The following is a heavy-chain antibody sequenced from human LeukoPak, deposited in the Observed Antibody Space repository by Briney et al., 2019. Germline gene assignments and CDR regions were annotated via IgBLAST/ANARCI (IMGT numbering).Heavy chain of an antibody. CDR3: ARKSGSYFGNKREFDY. CDR2: MNPNSGNT. CDR1: GYTFTSYD. J-gene: IGHJ4*02. D-gene: IGHD1-26*01. Sequence: GASVKVSCKASGYTFTSYDINWVRQATGQGLEWMGWMNPNSGNTGYAQKFQGRVTMTRNTSISTAYMELSSLRSEDTAVYYCARKSGSYFGNKREFDYGGQGTLVTVSS. V-gene: IGHV1-8*01.